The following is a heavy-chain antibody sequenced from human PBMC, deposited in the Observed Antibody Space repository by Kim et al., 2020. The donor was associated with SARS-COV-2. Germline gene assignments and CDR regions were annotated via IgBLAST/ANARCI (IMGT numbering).Heavy chain of an antibody. J-gene: IGHJ4*02. V-gene: IGHV3-23*01. CDR2: ISGSGGST. CDR3: AKDRYCSSTSCQRNDY. Sequence: GGSLRLSCAASGFTFSSYAMSWVRQAPGKGLEWVSAISGSGGSTYYADSVKGRFTISRDNSKNTLYLQMNSLRAEDTAVYYCAKDRYCSSTSCQRNDYWGQGTLVTVSS. CDR1: GFTFSSYA. D-gene: IGHD2-2*01.